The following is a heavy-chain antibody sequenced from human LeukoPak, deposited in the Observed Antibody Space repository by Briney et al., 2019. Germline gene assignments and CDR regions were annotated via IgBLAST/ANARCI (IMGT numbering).Heavy chain of an antibody. Sequence: ASVKVSCKASGYTFTSYGISWVRQAPRQGLEWMGWISAYNGNTNYAQKLQGRVTMTTDTSTSTACMELRSLRSDDTAVYYCARDREWGYCSSTSCYGNFDYWGQGTLVTVSS. D-gene: IGHD2-2*01. CDR3: ARDREWGYCSSTSCYGNFDY. CDR1: GYTFTSYG. J-gene: IGHJ4*02. V-gene: IGHV1-18*01. CDR2: ISAYNGNT.